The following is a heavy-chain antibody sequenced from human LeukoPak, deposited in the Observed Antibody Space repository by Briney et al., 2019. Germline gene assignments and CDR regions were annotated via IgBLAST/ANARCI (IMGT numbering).Heavy chain of an antibody. CDR2: IYHSGST. D-gene: IGHD3-22*01. Sequence: PSETLSLTCAVSGGSISSSNWWSWVRQPPGKGLEWIGEIYHSGSTNYNPSLKSRVTISVDKSKNQFSLKLSSVTAADTAVYYCARDPRDYYNSSGHSVDAFDIWGQGTMVTVSS. CDR3: ARDPRDYYNSSGHSVDAFDI. CDR1: GGSISSSNW. J-gene: IGHJ3*02. V-gene: IGHV4-4*02.